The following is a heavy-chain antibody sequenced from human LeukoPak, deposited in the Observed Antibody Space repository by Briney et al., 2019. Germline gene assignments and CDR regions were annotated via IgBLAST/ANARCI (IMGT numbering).Heavy chain of an antibody. V-gene: IGHV3-23*01. CDR3: AKDLWLAFDY. Sequence: PGASLRLSCAASGFTFSSYAMSWVRQAPGKGLEWVSAISGSGGSTYYADSVKGRFTVSRDNSKNTLYLQMNSLRAEDTAVYYCAKDLWLAFDYWGQGTLVTVSS. J-gene: IGHJ4*02. CDR1: GFTFSSYA. CDR2: ISGSGGST. D-gene: IGHD3-10*01.